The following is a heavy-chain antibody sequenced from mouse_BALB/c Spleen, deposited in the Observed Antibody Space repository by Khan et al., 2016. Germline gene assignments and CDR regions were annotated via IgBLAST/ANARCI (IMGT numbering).Heavy chain of an antibody. CDR1: GYSITSDYA. V-gene: IGHV3-2*02. Sequence: EVQLQESGPGLVKPSQSLSLTCTVTGYSITSDYAWNWIRQLPGNKLEWGGYISDSGSASYNPSLKSRISINRDTSKNQVFLRLKSVTTEDTATHYCAPQLGSFAYWGQGTLVTVSA. CDR2: ISDSGSA. D-gene: IGHD4-1*02. J-gene: IGHJ3*01. CDR3: APQLGSFAY.